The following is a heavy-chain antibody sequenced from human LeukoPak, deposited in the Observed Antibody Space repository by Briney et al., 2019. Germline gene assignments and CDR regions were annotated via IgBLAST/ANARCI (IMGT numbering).Heavy chain of an antibody. D-gene: IGHD6-19*01. Sequence: GGSLRLSCAASRFTFSSYAMHWVRQAPGKGLHWVAAISYNGTNKYYADSVKGRFTISRDNSKNTLYLQMNSLRADDTAVFYCARGHPRPRVIAVAGNFDSWGQGTLVTVSS. CDR3: ARGHPRPRVIAVAGNFDS. CDR2: ISYNGTNK. V-gene: IGHV3-30-3*01. CDR1: RFTFSSYA. J-gene: IGHJ4*02.